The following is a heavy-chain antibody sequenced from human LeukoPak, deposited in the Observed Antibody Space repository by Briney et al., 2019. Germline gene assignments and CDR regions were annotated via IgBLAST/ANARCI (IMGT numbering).Heavy chain of an antibody. CDR2: IYYSGST. Sequence: PSEILSLTCTVSGGSISSYYRSWIRQPPGKGLEWIGYIYYSGSTNYNPSLKSRVTISVDTSKNQFSLKLSSVTAADTAVYYCARIVATITSDAFDIWGQGTVVTVSS. V-gene: IGHV4-59*01. CDR3: ARIVATITSDAFDI. J-gene: IGHJ3*02. D-gene: IGHD5-12*01. CDR1: GGSISSYY.